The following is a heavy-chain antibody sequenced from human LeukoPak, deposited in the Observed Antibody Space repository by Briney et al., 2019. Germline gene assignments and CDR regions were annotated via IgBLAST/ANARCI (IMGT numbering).Heavy chain of an antibody. CDR1: GFTFSSYE. J-gene: IGHJ4*02. D-gene: IGHD3-22*01. CDR2: ISSSGSTI. CDR3: ARERYYYDSSGYYKDY. V-gene: IGHV3-48*03. Sequence: GGSLRLSCAASGFTFSSYEMNWVRQAPGKGLEWVSYISSSGSTIYYADSVKGRFTISRDNAKNSLYLQMNSLRAEDTAVYYCARERYYYDSSGYYKDYWGQGTLVTVSS.